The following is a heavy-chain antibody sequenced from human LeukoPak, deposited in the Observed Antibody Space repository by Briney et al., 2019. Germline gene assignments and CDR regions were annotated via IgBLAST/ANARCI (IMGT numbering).Heavy chain of an antibody. CDR2: ISAGGGST. D-gene: IGHD3-9*01. J-gene: IGHJ4*02. CDR3: AKGDPPPYYDILTGQDY. Sequence: GGSLRLSCAASGFTFSSYAMSWVRQAPGKGLEWVAGISAGGGSTYYADSVKGRFTISRDNSKNMLYLQLNSLRAEDTAVYYCAKGDPPPYYDILTGQDYWGQGTLVTVSS. V-gene: IGHV3-23*01. CDR1: GFTFSSYA.